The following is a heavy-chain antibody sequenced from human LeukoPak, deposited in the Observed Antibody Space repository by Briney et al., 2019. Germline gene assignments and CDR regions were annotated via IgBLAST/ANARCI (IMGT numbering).Heavy chain of an antibody. J-gene: IGHJ4*02. D-gene: IGHD3-22*01. CDR2: IYSGGST. CDR3: ARALYYYDSSGYYGN. V-gene: IGHV3-53*01. CDR1: GFTVSSNY. Sequence: PGGSLRLSCAASGFTVSSNYMSWVRQAPGKGLEWVSIIYSGGSTYYADSVKGRFTTSRDNSKNTLYLQMNSLRAEDTAVYYCARALYYYDSSGYYGNWGQGTLVTVSS.